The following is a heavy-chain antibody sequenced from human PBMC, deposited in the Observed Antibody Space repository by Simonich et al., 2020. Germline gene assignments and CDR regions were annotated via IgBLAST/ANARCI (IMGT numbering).Heavy chain of an antibody. D-gene: IGHD5-12*01. CDR3: ASSKLATIDY. J-gene: IGHJ4*02. CDR1: GYTFTGYY. Sequence: QVQLVQSGAEVKKPGASVKVSCKASGYTFTGYYMHWVRQAPGQGLEWMGWINPKSGGTNSAQKFQGRGTMTRDTSISTAYMELSRLRSDDTAVYYCASSKLATIDYWGQGTLVTVSS. CDR2: INPKSGGT. V-gene: IGHV1-2*02.